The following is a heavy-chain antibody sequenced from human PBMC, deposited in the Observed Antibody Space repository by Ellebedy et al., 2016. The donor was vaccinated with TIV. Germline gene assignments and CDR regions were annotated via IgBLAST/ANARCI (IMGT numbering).Heavy chain of an antibody. CDR3: ARGARGIYAFDI. J-gene: IGHJ3*02. Sequence: ASVKVSCKASGYTFTSYGISWVRQAPGQGLEWMGWISAYNGNTKYAQKLQGRVTMTTDTPTTTVYLELRSLRSDDTAAYYCARGARGIYAFDIWGQGTMVTVSS. CDR1: GYTFTSYG. CDR2: ISAYNGNT. D-gene: IGHD1-26*01. V-gene: IGHV1-18*04.